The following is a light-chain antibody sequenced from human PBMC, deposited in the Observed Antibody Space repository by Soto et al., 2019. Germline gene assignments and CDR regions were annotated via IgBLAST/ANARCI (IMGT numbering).Light chain of an antibody. CDR3: QQYNNSYT. CDR1: QTINNR. V-gene: IGKV1-5*01. CDR2: AAS. Sequence: DIQMTQSPSTLSASVGDRVTITCRASQTINNRLAWYQHKAGTVPKLLIYAASTLESGVPSRFSGSGSGTEFTLTINSLHPEDFTTYYCQQYNNSYTFGQGTKLDIK. J-gene: IGKJ2*01.